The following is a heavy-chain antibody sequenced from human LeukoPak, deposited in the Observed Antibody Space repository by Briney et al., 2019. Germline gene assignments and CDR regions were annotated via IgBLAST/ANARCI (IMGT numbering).Heavy chain of an antibody. V-gene: IGHV3-33*01. Sequence: PGGSLRLSCAASGFTFSDYGMHWVRQAPGKGLEWVAFVWSDGSNEYYPDSVKGRFIISRDNSKNTLYLQMNSLRAEDTAVYYCARDLGSGTQYPFFDYWGQGALVTVSS. J-gene: IGHJ4*02. D-gene: IGHD3-10*01. CDR3: ARDLGSGTQYPFFDY. CDR2: VWSDGSNE. CDR1: GFTFSDYG.